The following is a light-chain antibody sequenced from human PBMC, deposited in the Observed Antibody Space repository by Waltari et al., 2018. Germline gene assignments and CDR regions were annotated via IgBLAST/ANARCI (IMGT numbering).Light chain of an antibody. V-gene: IGKV4-1*01. Sequence: DIVMTQSPDSLAVSLGVRATINCKSSQRVLYSSHNKDYLAWYQQKPGQPPKLLIYWASNRESGVPDRFSGSGSGTDFTLTISSLQAEDVAVYYCQQYYSTPLTFGGGTKVEIK. CDR2: WAS. J-gene: IGKJ4*01. CDR3: QQYYSTPLT. CDR1: QRVLYSSHNKDY.